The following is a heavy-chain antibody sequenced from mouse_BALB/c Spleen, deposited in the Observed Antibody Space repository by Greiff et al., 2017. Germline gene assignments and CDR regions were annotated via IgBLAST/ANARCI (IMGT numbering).Heavy chain of an antibody. J-gene: IGHJ3*01. V-gene: IGHV5-17*02. CDR1: GFTFSSFG. D-gene: IGHD2-4*01. CDR2: ISSGSSTI. CDR3: ARADYDEAWFAY. Sequence: EVKVEESGGGLVQPGGSRKLSCAASGFTFSSFGMHWVRQAPEKGLEWVAYISSGSSTIYYADTVKGRFTISRDNPKNTLFLQMTSLRSEDTAMYYCARADYDEAWFAYWGQGTLVTVSA.